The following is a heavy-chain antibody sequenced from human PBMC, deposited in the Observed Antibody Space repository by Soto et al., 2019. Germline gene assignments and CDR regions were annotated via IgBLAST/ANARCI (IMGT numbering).Heavy chain of an antibody. J-gene: IGHJ4*02. D-gene: IGHD5-12*01. V-gene: IGHV4-30-4*01. CDR2: IYYSGST. CDR3: ARARLEGYDPFSDY. Sequence: LSLTCTVSGDSISSGDYYWSWIRQPPGKGLEWIGYIYYSGSTYYNPSLKSRVTISVDTSKNQFSLKLSSVTAADTAVYYCARARLEGYDPFSDYWGKGKLVTVSP. CDR1: GDSISSGDYY.